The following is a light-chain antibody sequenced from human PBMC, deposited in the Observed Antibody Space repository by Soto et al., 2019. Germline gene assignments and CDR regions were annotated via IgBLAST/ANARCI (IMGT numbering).Light chain of an antibody. CDR1: QSLSGN. J-gene: IGKJ1*01. CDR3: MQYNKWPLRT. Sequence: EIVMTQSPATLAGSPGETVTLSCRASQSLSGNLAWYQQKPGQAPRLLIFDASARAPGTPARFSGSGSGTEFTLTINSLQSEDFGVYFCMQYNKWPLRTFGQGTKVDIK. CDR2: DAS. V-gene: IGKV3-15*01.